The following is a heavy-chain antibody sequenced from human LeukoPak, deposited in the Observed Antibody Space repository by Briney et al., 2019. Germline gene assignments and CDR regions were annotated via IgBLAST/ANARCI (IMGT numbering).Heavy chain of an antibody. Sequence: GSLRLSCAASGFTFSSYWMHWIRQPPGKGLEWIGNIYYSGSTYYNPSLKSRVSISVDTSKNQFSLRLTSVTAADTAVYYCTRVYSGTDCWGQGTLVTVSS. D-gene: IGHD1-26*01. CDR3: TRVYSGTDC. J-gene: IGHJ4*02. V-gene: IGHV4-39*01. CDR2: IYYSGST. CDR1: GFTFSSYW.